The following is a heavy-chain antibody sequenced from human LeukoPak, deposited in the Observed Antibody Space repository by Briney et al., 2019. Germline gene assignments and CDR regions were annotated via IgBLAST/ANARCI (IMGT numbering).Heavy chain of an antibody. Sequence: PSETLSLTCAVYGGSFSGYYWSWIRQPPGKGLEWIGEINHSGSTNYNPSLKSRVTISVDTSKNQLSLKLSSVTAADTAVYYCARGSESGGDIPPYYFDYWGQGTLVTVSS. J-gene: IGHJ4*02. CDR2: INHSGST. CDR1: GGSFSGYY. CDR3: ARGSESGGDIPPYYFDY. D-gene: IGHD2-21*02. V-gene: IGHV4-34*01.